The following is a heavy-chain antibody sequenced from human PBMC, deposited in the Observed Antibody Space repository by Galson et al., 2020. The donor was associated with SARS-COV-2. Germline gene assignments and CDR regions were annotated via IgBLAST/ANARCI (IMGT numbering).Heavy chain of an antibody. D-gene: IGHD2-15*01. J-gene: IGHJ3*01. Sequence: GGSLRLSCAASGFGFKSYAVSWLRQGPGKGLEWVSSITPRATATYYADSVKGRFTISRDNSGHSLFLHMNTLRPEDTALYYCAFRYCGGGDCVDDGFDFWGHGTMVVVSS. V-gene: IGHV3-23*01. CDR2: ITPRATAT. CDR1: GFGFKSYA. CDR3: AFRYCGGGDCVDDGFDF.